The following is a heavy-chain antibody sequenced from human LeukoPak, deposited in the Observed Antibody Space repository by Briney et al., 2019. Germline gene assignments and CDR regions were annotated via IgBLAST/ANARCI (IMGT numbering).Heavy chain of an antibody. J-gene: IGHJ5*02. V-gene: IGHV4-39*01. CDR1: GGSISSGGYY. CDR3: ARGAYSSGWYWFDP. CDR2: IYYSGST. D-gene: IGHD6-19*01. Sequence: SETLSLTCTVSGGSISSGGYYWGWIRQPPGKGLEWIGSIYYSGSTYYNPSLKSRVTISVDTSKNQFSLKLSSVTAADTAVYYSARGAYSSGWYWFDPWGQGTLVTVSS.